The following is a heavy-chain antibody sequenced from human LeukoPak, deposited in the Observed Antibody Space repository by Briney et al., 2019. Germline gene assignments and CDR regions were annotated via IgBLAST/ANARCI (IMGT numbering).Heavy chain of an antibody. Sequence: PGGSLRLSCAASGXTFSSYAMTWVRQAPGRGLEWVSGITSGGGTYYADSVKGRFTISRDNSKNTLYVQMNSLRAEDTAVYYCAKSVGSGSYYNNDCWGQGTLVTVSS. D-gene: IGHD3-10*01. V-gene: IGHV3-23*01. J-gene: IGHJ4*02. CDR1: GXTFSSYA. CDR2: ITSGGGT. CDR3: AKSVGSGSYYNNDC.